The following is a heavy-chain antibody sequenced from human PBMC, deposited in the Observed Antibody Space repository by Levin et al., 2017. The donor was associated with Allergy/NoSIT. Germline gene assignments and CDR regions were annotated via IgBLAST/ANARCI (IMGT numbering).Heavy chain of an antibody. CDR1: GFNFTIYA. CDR3: AKDRNPILWFGELGNDAFDV. J-gene: IGHJ3*01. V-gene: IGHV3-23*01. Sequence: PGGSLRLSCAASGFNFTIYAMNWVRQAPGKGLEWVSGLSNSGDITDYADSVKGRFTISRDNSKNTLYLQMNSLRAEDTAVYYCAKDRNPILWFGELGNDAFDVWGQGTMVTVTS. CDR2: LSNSGDIT. D-gene: IGHD3-10*01.